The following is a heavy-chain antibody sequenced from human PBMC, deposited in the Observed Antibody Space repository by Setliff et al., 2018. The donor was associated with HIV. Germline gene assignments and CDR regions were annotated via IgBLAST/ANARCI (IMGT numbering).Heavy chain of an antibody. CDR1: GGSINTGSYY. V-gene: IGHV4-34*01. Sequence: SETLSLTCTVSGGSINTGSYYWSWIRQPPGKGLEWIGEINHSGSTNYNPSLKSRVTISVDTSKNQFSLKLSSVTAADTAVYYCNIYYYYYMDVWGKGTTVTVSS. CDR3: NIYYYYYMDV. CDR2: INHSGST. J-gene: IGHJ6*03.